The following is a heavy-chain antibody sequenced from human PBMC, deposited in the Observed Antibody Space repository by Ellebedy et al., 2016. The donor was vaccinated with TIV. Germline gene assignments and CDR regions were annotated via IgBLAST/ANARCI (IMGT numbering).Heavy chain of an antibody. V-gene: IGHV3-23*01. D-gene: IGHD3-10*01. Sequence: GESLKISXAASGFPFSSYAFTWVRQAPGKGLEWVSGMSGSGGSTYYADSVKGRFTISRDNSKNTLYLQMNSLRAEDTADYYCAKDSSSPTHSYYHNYMDVWGKGTTVTVSS. CDR1: GFPFSSYA. CDR2: MSGSGGST. J-gene: IGHJ6*03. CDR3: AKDSSSPTHSYYHNYMDV.